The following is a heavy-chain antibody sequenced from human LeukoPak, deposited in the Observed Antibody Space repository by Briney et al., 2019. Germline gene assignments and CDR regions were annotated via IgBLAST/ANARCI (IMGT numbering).Heavy chain of an antibody. V-gene: IGHV3-53*01. CDR1: GFTFSSYA. J-gene: IGHJ4*02. Sequence: GRSLRLSCAASGFTFSSYAMHWVRQAPGKGLEWVSVIYGGGSTYYADSVKGRFTISRDTSKNTVNLQMNSLRAEDTAVYYCASWPGAWYGEDSWGQGTLVTVSS. CDR2: IYGGGST. D-gene: IGHD3-10*01. CDR3: ASWPGAWYGEDS.